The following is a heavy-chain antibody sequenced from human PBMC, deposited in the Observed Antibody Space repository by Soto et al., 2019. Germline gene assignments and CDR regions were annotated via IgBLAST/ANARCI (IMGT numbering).Heavy chain of an antibody. V-gene: IGHV4-34*01. J-gene: IGHJ6*02. D-gene: IGHD3-10*01. CDR3: ARGDYYGSGSYYRYYYYYYGMDV. Sequence: PSETLSVTCAVYGGSFSGYYWSWIRQPPGKGLEWIGEINHSGSTNYNPSLKSRVTISVDTSKNQFSLKLSSVTAADTAVYYCARGDYYGSGSYYRYYYYYYGMDVWGHGTTVTVSS. CDR2: INHSGST. CDR1: GGSFSGYY.